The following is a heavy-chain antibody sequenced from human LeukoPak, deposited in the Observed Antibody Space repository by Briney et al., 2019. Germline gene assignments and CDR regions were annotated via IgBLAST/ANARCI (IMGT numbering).Heavy chain of an antibody. Sequence: GGSLRLSCAASRFTFSGSAMSWVRQAPGKGLEWVSTISGLGDSTDYADSVKGRFSISRDNSKNTLYLQMNSLRAEDTAVYYCARVLEWLSSPFDYWGQGTLVTVSS. CDR2: ISGLGDST. CDR1: RFTFSGSA. D-gene: IGHD3-3*01. J-gene: IGHJ4*02. V-gene: IGHV3-23*01. CDR3: ARVLEWLSSPFDY.